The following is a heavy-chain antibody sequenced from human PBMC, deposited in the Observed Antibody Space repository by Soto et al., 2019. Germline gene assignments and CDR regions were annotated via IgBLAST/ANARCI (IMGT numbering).Heavy chain of an antibody. J-gene: IGHJ4*02. CDR3: ARGGGRPYHNHEFDL. V-gene: IGHV4-59*01. D-gene: IGHD2-21*01. Sequence: PSETLSLTCTVSGASITQYYWNWIRQSPGKGLEWIVSVSSTGSTVYNPSLTSRVTVSLDTSKNQFSLTLNSVTAADTAVYHCARGGGRPYHNHEFDLWGQGTLVTVSS. CDR1: GASITQYY. CDR2: VSSTGST.